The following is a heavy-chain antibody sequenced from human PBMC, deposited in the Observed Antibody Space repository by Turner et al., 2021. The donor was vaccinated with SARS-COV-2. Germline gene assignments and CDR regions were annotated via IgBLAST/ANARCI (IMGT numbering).Heavy chain of an antibody. D-gene: IGHD3-3*01. CDR3: ATLPSPHHDFWSGYYVFDP. V-gene: IGHV1-24*01. CDR2: CDPEDGET. CDR1: GDTLTELS. J-gene: IGHJ5*02. Sequence: QVQLVQSGAEVKKPGASVKVSCKVSGDTLTELSMHWVRQAPGKGLEWMRGCDPEDGETINAQKFQGRVTMTEDTSTDTAYMELSSLRSEDTAVYYCATLPSPHHDFWSGYYVFDPWGQGTLVTVSS.